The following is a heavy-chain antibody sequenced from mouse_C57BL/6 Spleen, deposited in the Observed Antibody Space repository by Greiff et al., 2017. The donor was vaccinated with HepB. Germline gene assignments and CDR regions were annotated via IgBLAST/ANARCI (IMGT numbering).Heavy chain of an antibody. Sequence: VQLQQSGAELVRPGASVKLSCKASGYTFTDYYINWVKQRPGHGLEWIGRIYPGSGNTYYNEKLKGKATLTAEKSSSNAYMQLSSLTSEDSAVYFCARWGDYDAFAYWGQGTLVTVSA. CDR1: GYTFTDYY. J-gene: IGHJ3*01. V-gene: IGHV1-76*01. CDR3: ARWGDYDAFAY. D-gene: IGHD2-4*01. CDR2: IYPGSGNT.